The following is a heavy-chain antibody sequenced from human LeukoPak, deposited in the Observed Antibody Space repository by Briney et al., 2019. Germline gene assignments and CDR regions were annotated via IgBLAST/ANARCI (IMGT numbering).Heavy chain of an antibody. D-gene: IGHD3-10*02. CDR3: ANTRFGDLGYFDY. J-gene: IGHJ4*02. V-gene: IGHV3-23*01. CDR2: ISGSGGST. Sequence: PVGSLSLSCAASGLTFSSYAMSGVRQAPGKGLECVSAISGSGGSTYYADSVKGRFTIYRDNSKNTLYLQMNSLRAEDTAVYYCANTRFGDLGYFDYWGQGTLVTVSS. CDR1: GLTFSSYA.